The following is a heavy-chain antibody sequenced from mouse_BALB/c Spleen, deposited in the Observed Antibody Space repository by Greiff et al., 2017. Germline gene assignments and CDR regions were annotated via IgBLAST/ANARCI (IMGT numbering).Heavy chain of an antibody. CDR1: GFNIKDYY. CDR3: ARGTWFAY. Sequence: EVQLVESGAELVRPGALVKLSCKASGFNIKDYYMHWVKQRPEQGLEWIGWIDPENGNTIYDPKFQGKASITADTSSNTAYLQLSSLTSEDTAVYYCARGTWFAYWGQGTLVTVSA. CDR2: IDPENGNT. V-gene: IGHV14-1*02. J-gene: IGHJ3*01.